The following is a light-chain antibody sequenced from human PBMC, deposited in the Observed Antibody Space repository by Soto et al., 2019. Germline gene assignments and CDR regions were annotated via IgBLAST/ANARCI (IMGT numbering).Light chain of an antibody. CDR3: QLYNNWPLT. V-gene: IGKV3-15*01. CDR2: GAS. J-gene: IGKJ5*01. CDR1: QSVSSN. Sequence: EIVMTQSPATLSVSPGERATLSCRASQSVSSNLAWHQQKPGQAPRLLIYGASTRATGIPARFSGSGSGTEFTLTISSLQSEDFAVYYCQLYNNWPLTFGQGTRLEIK.